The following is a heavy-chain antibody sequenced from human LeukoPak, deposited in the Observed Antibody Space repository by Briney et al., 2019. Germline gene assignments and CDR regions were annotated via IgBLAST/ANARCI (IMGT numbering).Heavy chain of an antibody. D-gene: IGHD3-9*01. CDR2: ISNSGGST. CDR3: AKVSHYDILTGYSSFDY. Sequence: GGSLRLSCAGTGFTFSSYAMSWVRQAPGKGLEWVSTISNSGGSTYYADSVKGRFTISRDNSKNTLHLQMNSLRAEDTAVYYCAKVSHYDILTGYSSFDYWGQGTLVTVSS. V-gene: IGHV3-23*01. CDR1: GFTFSSYA. J-gene: IGHJ4*02.